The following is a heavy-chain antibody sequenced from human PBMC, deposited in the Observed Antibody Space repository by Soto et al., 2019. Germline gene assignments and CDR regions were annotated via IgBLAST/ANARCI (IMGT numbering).Heavy chain of an antibody. V-gene: IGHV3-48*02. Sequence: GGSLRLSCAASGFTFSTYSMNWVRQAPGKGLEWVSYVSGSSSAIYYADSVRGRFTISRDNAKNSLYLQMNSLRDEDTAVYYCAREMGYYWGQGTLVTVSS. CDR3: AREMGYY. J-gene: IGHJ4*02. D-gene: IGHD2-8*01. CDR1: GFTFSTYS. CDR2: VSGSSSAI.